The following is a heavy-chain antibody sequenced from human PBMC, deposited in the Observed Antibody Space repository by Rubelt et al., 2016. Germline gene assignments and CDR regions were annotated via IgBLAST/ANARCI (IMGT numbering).Heavy chain of an antibody. CDR3: ARQFWSGRTYYYFGMDV. J-gene: IGHJ6*02. Sequence: GKGLEWVASIKQDGGEKYYVDSVKGRFTISRDNAKNSLYLQMNSLRAEDTAVYYCARQFWSGRTYYYFGMDVWGRGTPVTVSS. V-gene: IGHV3-7*03. D-gene: IGHD3-3*02. CDR2: IKQDGGEK.